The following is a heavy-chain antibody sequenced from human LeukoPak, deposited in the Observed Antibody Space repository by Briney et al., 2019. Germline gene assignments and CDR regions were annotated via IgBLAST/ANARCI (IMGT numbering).Heavy chain of an antibody. D-gene: IGHD2-2*01. CDR3: ARMSVVVSAATVDYYYYYMDV. CDR1: GGSISSGGYY. V-gene: IGHV4-31*03. J-gene: IGHJ6*03. Sequence: SETLSLTCTVSGGSISSGGYYWSWIRQHPGKGLEWIGYIYYSGSTYYNPSLKSRVTISVDTSKNQFSLKLSSVTAADTAVYYCARMSVVVSAATVDYYYYYMDVWGKGTTVTVSS. CDR2: IYYSGST.